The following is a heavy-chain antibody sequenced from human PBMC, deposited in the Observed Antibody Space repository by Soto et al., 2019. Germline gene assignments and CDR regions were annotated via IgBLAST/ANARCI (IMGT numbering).Heavy chain of an antibody. D-gene: IGHD2-21*01. CDR1: GLTVSSSF. V-gene: IGHV3-66*01. J-gene: IGHJ3*01. CDR3: ARDIPEERDVTLGAFDV. Sequence: EVQLVESGGGLVQPGGSLRLSCLASGLTVSSSFMNWVRQAPGKGLEWVSVIYRDGKTFYADSVKGRLTISRDKANNTLYLQMSGLRVGDTAVYYCARDIPEERDVTLGAFDVRGQGTMVTVSS. CDR2: IYRDGKT.